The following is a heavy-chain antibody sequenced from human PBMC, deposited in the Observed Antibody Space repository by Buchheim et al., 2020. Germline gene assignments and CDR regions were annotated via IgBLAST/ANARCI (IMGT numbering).Heavy chain of an antibody. CDR1: GGSISSGDYY. V-gene: IGHV4-30-4*01. J-gene: IGHJ6*02. CDR3: ARRLPRYYDFWSGYYDYYYGMDV. D-gene: IGHD3-3*01. CDR2: IYYSGST. Sequence: QVQLQESGPGLVKPSQTLSLTCTVSGGSISSGDYYWSWIRQPPGKGLEWIGYIYYSGSTYYNPSLKSRVTIYVDTSKNQFSLKLSSVTAADTAVYYCARRLPRYYDFWSGYYDYYYGMDVWGQGTT.